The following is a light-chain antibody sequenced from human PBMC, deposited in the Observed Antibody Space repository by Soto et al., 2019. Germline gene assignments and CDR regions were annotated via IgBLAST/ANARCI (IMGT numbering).Light chain of an antibody. CDR2: LGS. V-gene: IGKV2-28*01. J-gene: IGKJ4*01. CDR1: QSLLSSNGNNY. Sequence: EIVMTQSPLSLPVTPGEPASISCRSSQSLLSSNGNNYLDWYLQKPGQSPQVLIYLGSNRASGGPDRFSGSGSGTDFTLKISRVEAEDVGVYYCMQGLTTPLTFGGGTKVDIK. CDR3: MQGLTTPLT.